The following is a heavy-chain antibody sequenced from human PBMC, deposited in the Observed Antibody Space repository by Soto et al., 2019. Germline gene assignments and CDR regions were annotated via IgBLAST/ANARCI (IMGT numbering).Heavy chain of an antibody. V-gene: IGHV1-69*13. CDR1: GGTFSSYA. CDR3: AIRVWGQQLVNFDP. CDR2: IIPIFGTA. Sequence: SVKVSCKASGGTFSSYAISWVRQAPGQGLEWMGGIIPIFGTANYAQKFQGRVTITADESTSTAYMELSSLRSEDTAVYYCAIRVWGQQLVNFDPWGQGTLVTVSS. D-gene: IGHD6-13*01. J-gene: IGHJ5*02.